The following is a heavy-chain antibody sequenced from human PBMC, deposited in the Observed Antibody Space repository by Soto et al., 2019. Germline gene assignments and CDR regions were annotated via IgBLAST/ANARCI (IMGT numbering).Heavy chain of an antibody. CDR3: ARDLGAITIFGVVPRPNYYYGMDV. V-gene: IGHV7-4-1*01. J-gene: IGHJ6*02. Sequence: ASVKVSCKASGYTFTSYAMNWVRQAPGQGLEWMGWINTNTGNPTYAQGFTGRFVFSLDTSVSTAYLQICSLKAEDTAVYYCARDLGAITIFGVVPRPNYYYGMDVWGQGTTVTVSS. D-gene: IGHD3-3*01. CDR1: GYTFTSYA. CDR2: INTNTGNP.